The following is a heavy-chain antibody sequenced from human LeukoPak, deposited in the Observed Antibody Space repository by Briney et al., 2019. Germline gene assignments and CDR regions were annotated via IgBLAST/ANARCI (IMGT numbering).Heavy chain of an antibody. V-gene: IGHV3-53*01. J-gene: IGHJ4*02. CDR3: ARGAYSSSWYSGYYFDY. D-gene: IGHD6-13*01. Sequence: GGSLRLYCAASGFTVSSNYMSWVRQAPGKGLEWVSVIYSGGSTYYADSVKGRFTISRDNSKNTLYLQMNSLRAEDTAVYYCARGAYSSSWYSGYYFDYWGQGTLVTVSS. CDR2: IYSGGST. CDR1: GFTVSSNY.